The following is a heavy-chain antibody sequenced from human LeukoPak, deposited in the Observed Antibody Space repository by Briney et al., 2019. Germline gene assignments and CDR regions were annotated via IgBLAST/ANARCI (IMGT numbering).Heavy chain of an antibody. V-gene: IGHV4-59*08. CDR2: IYYSGSP. J-gene: IGHJ6*02. CDR1: GASISSYY. CDR3: ARLMYYSGSGSYGMDV. Sequence: SETLSLTCTVSGASISSYYWGWIRQPPGKGLEWIGFIYYSGSPNYNPSLKSRPTISVDTSKNQFSLKLSSVTAADTAVYYCARLMYYSGSGSYGMDVWGQGATVTVSS. D-gene: IGHD3-10*01.